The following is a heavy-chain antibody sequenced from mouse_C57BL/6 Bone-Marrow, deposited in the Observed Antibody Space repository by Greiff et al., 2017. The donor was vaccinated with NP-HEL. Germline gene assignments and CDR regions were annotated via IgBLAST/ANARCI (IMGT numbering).Heavy chain of an antibody. D-gene: IGHD1-1*01. CDR2: IYPRSGNT. CDR3: ARGVYYGSSYVAY. J-gene: IGHJ3*01. Sequence: QVQLQQSGAELARPGASVKLSCKASGYTFTSYGISWVKQRTGQGLEWIGEIYPRSGNTYYNEKFKGKATLTADKSSSTAYMALRSLTSEDSAVYFCARGVYYGSSYVAYWGQGTLVTVSA. CDR1: GYTFTSYG. V-gene: IGHV1-81*01.